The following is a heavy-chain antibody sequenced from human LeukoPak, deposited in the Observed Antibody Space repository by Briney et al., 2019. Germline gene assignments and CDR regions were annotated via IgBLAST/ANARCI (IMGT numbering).Heavy chain of an antibody. CDR2: IYYSGST. Sequence: SETLSLTCTVSGGSISSSSYYWGWIRQPPGKGLEWIGSIYYSGSTYYNPSLKSRVTISVDTSKNQFSLKLSSVTAADTAVYYCARLLPALVVPAAIWFDPWGQGTLVTVSS. CDR3: ARLLPALVVPAAIWFDP. D-gene: IGHD2-2*01. J-gene: IGHJ5*02. V-gene: IGHV4-39*01. CDR1: GGSISSSSYY.